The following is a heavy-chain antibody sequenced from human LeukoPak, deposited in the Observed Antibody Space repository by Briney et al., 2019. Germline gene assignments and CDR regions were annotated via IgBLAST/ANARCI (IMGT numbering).Heavy chain of an antibody. CDR3: ARGGRAFDV. J-gene: IGHJ3*01. CDR1: GDSVSSNSAF. CDR2: TQYRSKYYN. V-gene: IGHV6-1*01. Sequence: SQTLSLTCAISGDSVSSNSAFWNWIRQSPSRGLEWLGRTQYRSKYYNDYAVSVQSRISINPDTPKNQFSLQLNSVTPEDTAVYYCARGGRAFDVWGQGTVITVSS.